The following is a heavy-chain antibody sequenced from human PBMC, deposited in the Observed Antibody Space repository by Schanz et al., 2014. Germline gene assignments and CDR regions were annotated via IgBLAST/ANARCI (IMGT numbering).Heavy chain of an antibody. V-gene: IGHV3-48*01. Sequence: EVQLVESGGGLVQPGGSLRLSCAASGFSFSRYSMNWARQAPGKGLEWISYISSSSSTIYHADSVKGRFTISRDNAKNSLYLQMNSLRAEDTAVYYCVRSRSGFYFDYWGQGTLVTDSS. CDR3: VRSRSGFYFDY. D-gene: IGHD1-26*01. J-gene: IGHJ4*02. CDR2: ISSSSSTI. CDR1: GFSFSRYS.